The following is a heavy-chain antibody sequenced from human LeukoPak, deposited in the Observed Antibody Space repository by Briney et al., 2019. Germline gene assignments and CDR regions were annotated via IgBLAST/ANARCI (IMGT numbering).Heavy chain of an antibody. CDR3: AREPEVGDYGSGSEDV. V-gene: IGHV3-30*02. CDR1: GFTFSSYA. Sequence: PGGSLRLSCAASGFTFSSYAMHWVRQAPGKGLEWVAFIRYDGSNKYYADSVKGRFTISRDNAKNSLYLQMNSLRAEDTAVYYCAREPEVGDYGSGSEDVWGQGTTVTVSS. J-gene: IGHJ6*02. CDR2: IRYDGSNK. D-gene: IGHD3-10*01.